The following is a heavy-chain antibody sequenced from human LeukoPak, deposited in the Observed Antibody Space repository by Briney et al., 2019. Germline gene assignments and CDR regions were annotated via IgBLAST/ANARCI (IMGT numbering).Heavy chain of an antibody. CDR3: ATIEMSDSAPLDY. Sequence: GRSLRLSCAAAGFTFSSYGMHWVRQDAGRWLGWVAVIWYDDSNKYYADSAKGRFTISSDNYKNSLNLQMNSLRAEHTALYYCATIEMSDSAPLDYWGQGTLVTVSS. D-gene: IGHD5-24*01. V-gene: IGHV3-33*01. CDR1: GFTFSSYG. J-gene: IGHJ4*02. CDR2: IWYDDSNK.